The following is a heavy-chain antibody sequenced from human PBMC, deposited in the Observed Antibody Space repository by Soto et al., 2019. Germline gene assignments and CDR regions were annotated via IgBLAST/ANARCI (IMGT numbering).Heavy chain of an antibody. J-gene: IGHJ6*03. V-gene: IGHV4-31*03. Sequence: QVRLQESGPGLVKPSQTLSLTCTVSGGSISSGSYYWSWIRQHPGKGLEWIGHIYYSGSTYDNPSRKSRVTTSVDTSKNQFSLKLSSVTAADTAVYYCATVSVDCSGGGCYDMDVWGNGTTVTVSS. CDR3: ATVSVDCSGGGCYDMDV. D-gene: IGHD2-15*01. CDR1: GGSISSGSYY. CDR2: IYYSGST.